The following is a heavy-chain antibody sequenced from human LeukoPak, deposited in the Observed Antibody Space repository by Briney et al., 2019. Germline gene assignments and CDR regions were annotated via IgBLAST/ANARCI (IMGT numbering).Heavy chain of an antibody. Sequence: SETLSLTCTISGGSISSYYWSWIRQPPGKGLEWIGFVYYSGSTNYNPSLKSRVTISMDTSKNQFSLNLSSVTAADTAVYYCARQLQRWLQIGAFDIWGQGTMVTVSS. V-gene: IGHV4-59*08. CDR2: VYYSGST. J-gene: IGHJ3*02. CDR3: ARQLQRWLQIGAFDI. D-gene: IGHD5-24*01. CDR1: GGSISSYY.